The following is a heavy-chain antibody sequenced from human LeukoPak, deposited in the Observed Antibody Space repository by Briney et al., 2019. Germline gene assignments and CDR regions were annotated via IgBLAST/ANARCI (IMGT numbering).Heavy chain of an antibody. Sequence: TSETLSLTCAVYGGSFSGYYWNWIRQSPGKGLEWIGELNHFGSTNYNPSLKSRVTISGDTSKNQFSLKVNSVTAADTAVYYCARGYRAPQTFYSYHYFDSWAQGILVTVSS. CDR1: GGSFSGYY. J-gene: IGHJ4*02. CDR2: LNHFGST. V-gene: IGHV4-34*01. CDR3: ARGYRAPQTFYSYHYFDS. D-gene: IGHD5-18*01.